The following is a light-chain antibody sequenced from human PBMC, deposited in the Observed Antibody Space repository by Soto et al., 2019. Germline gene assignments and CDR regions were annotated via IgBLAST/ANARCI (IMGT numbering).Light chain of an antibody. CDR2: GDS. Sequence: QSVLTQPPSVSGAPGQRVTISCTGSSSNIGAGYDVHWYQQLPGTAPKLLINGDSNRLSGVPDRISGSKSGASASLAINGLQAEDEADYYCQSFDSSLSGSGVVFGGGTQLTVL. CDR3: QSFDSSLSGSGVV. V-gene: IGLV1-40*01. J-gene: IGLJ2*01. CDR1: SSNIGAGYD.